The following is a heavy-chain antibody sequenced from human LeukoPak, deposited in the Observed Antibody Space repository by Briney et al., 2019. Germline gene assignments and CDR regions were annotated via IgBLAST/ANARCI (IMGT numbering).Heavy chain of an antibody. V-gene: IGHV3-48*04. CDR3: ARVAMADAFDI. CDR2: ISSSSSTI. D-gene: IGHD5-18*01. Sequence: GRSLRLSCAASGFTFSSYSMNWVRQAPGKGLEWVSYISSSSSTIYYADSVKGRFTISRDNAKNSLYLQMNSLRAEDTAVYYCARVAMADAFDIWGQGTMVTVSS. CDR1: GFTFSSYS. J-gene: IGHJ3*02.